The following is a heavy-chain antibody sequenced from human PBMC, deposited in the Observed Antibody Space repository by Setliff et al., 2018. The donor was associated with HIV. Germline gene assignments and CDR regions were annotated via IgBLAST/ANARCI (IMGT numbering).Heavy chain of an antibody. CDR2: IDPEDGET. J-gene: IGHJ4*02. CDR1: GYTFTDYY. CDR3: ASFVFRDSTDEYYRPPGDHPLYYFDY. Sequence: ASVKVSCKASGYTFTDYYIHWVQQAPGKGLEWMGHIDPEDGETIYADNFQGRVTMTADRSTHTAYMELGSLRSVDTAVYYCASFVFRDSTDEYYRPPGDHPLYYFDYWAQGTLVTVSS. D-gene: IGHD3-10*01. V-gene: IGHV1-69-2*01.